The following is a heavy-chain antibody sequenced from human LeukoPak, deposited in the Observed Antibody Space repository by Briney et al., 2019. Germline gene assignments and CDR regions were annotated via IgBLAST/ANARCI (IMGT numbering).Heavy chain of an antibody. CDR1: GCTVSSNY. CDR2: LYSGGNT. D-gene: IGHD1-1*01. Sequence: GGSLRLSCAASGCTVSSNYMSWVRQAPATGLVWVSVLYSGGNTYYADSVKGRFTISRDNSKNTLYLQMNSLRAEDTAVYYCARDKVRNGRYFDLWGRGTLVTVSS. CDR3: ARDKVRNGRYFDL. V-gene: IGHV3-66*01. J-gene: IGHJ2*01.